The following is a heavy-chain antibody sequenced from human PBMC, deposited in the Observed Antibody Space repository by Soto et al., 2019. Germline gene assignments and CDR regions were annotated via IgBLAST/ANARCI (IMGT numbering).Heavy chain of an antibody. D-gene: IGHD3-10*01. J-gene: IGHJ4*02. CDR3: AREVTYGGGSFSLGL. CDR1: GYFFTSYY. V-gene: IGHV1-2*02. CDR2: INPNNGGT. Sequence: QVQLVQSGAEVEKPGASVKVSCKTSGYFFTSYYIHWVRQAPGQGLEWMGWINPNNGGTNSAQKFQGRVTMTSDTSINTASMEITSLRSDDTALYYCAREVTYGGGSFSLGLWGQGTLVTVSS.